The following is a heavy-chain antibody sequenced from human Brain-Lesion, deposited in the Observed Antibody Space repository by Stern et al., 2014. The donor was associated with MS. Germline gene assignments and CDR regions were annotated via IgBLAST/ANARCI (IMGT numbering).Heavy chain of an antibody. Sequence: QLQLQESGPGLVKPSQTLSLTCSVSGGSISSGSYYWNWIRQPAGKGLEWIGRIYASGSTHYSPTLQSRVFISGDTSKNQFSLKLSSVTAADAAMYYCVRETGGYTYGDTDFFDFWGQGTLVTVSS. V-gene: IGHV4-61*02. CDR2: IYASGST. CDR3: VRETGGYTYGDTDFFDF. J-gene: IGHJ4*02. D-gene: IGHD5-18*01. CDR1: GGSISSGSYY.